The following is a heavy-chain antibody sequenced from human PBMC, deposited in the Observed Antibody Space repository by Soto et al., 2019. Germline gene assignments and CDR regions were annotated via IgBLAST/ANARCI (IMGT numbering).Heavy chain of an antibody. V-gene: IGHV3-33*01. Sequence: QVQLVESGGGVVQPGRSLRLSCVVSQFTFSDYGMHWIRQAPDQGLEWLGTIWYDGSQKIYGDSVRGRFTIFRDNSKNTLYLQMNSLRVEDTAVYYCVRDTHDTSADYWGRGSLVIVSP. CDR2: IWYDGSQK. CDR3: VRDTHDTSADY. D-gene: IGHD3-22*01. CDR1: QFTFSDYG. J-gene: IGHJ4*02.